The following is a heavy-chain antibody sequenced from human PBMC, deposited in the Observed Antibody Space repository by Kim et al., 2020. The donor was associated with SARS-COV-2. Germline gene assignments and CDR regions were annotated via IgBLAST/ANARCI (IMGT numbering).Heavy chain of an antibody. CDR3: ARGRYYYYGMDV. J-gene: IGHJ6*02. Sequence: YYADSVKGRFTISRDNAKNSLYLQMNSLRAEDTAVYYCARGRYYYYGMDVWGQGTTVTVSS. V-gene: IGHV3-21*01.